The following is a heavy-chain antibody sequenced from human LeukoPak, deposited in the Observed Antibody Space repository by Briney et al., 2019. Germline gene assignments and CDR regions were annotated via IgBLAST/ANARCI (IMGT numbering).Heavy chain of an antibody. J-gene: IGHJ2*01. Sequence: SETLSLTCTVSGGSISSYYWSWIRQPPGKGLEWIGYIYYSGSNNYNPSLKSRVTISVDTSKNQFSLKLSSVTAADTAVYYCARALGYCSSTSCRNWYFDLWGRGTLVTVSS. V-gene: IGHV4-59*01. CDR1: GGSISSYY. CDR2: IYYSGSN. CDR3: ARALGYCSSTSCRNWYFDL. D-gene: IGHD2-2*01.